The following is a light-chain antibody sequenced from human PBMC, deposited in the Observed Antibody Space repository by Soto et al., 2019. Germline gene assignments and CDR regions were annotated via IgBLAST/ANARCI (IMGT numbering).Light chain of an antibody. V-gene: IGKV3-20*01. CDR2: GAT. Sequence: IALPQSPGTLSLTHGQKATLSCRASQNVSASYLAWYQQKPGQAPRLLIYGATNRIIVVPDRFSGSGAGTDFTPTISRLEPEDFAVYYCQQYGSSPPITFGQGTRLEIK. CDR1: QNVSASY. J-gene: IGKJ5*01. CDR3: QQYGSSPPIT.